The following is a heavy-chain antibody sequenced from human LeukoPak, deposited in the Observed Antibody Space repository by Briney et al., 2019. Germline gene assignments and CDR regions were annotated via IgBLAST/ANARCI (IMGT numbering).Heavy chain of an antibody. V-gene: IGHV4-59*01. CDR1: GGSISSYY. Sequence: SETLSLTCTVSGGSISSYYWSWIRPPPGKGLEWSGYIYSSGSTDSNPSLKSRVTISVDTSKNQFSLRLSSVTAADTAVYYCARVSDYYDTSGYYYYFDYWGQGTMVTVSS. CDR3: ARVSDYYDTSGYYYYFDY. CDR2: IYSSGST. J-gene: IGHJ4*02. D-gene: IGHD3-22*01.